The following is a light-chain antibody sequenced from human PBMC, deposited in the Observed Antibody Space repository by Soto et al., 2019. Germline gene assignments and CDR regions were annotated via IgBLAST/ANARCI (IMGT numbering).Light chain of an antibody. CDR1: ESVSSIY. CDR3: QQYGSSPSIT. Sequence: ENVLTQSPGTLSLSPGERATLSCRASESVSSIYVAWYQQKPGQAPTLLIYGASTRATGIPDRFSGSGSGTDFTLTISSLEPEDLAVYYCQQYGSSPSITFGQGTRLEIK. CDR2: GAS. V-gene: IGKV3-20*01. J-gene: IGKJ5*01.